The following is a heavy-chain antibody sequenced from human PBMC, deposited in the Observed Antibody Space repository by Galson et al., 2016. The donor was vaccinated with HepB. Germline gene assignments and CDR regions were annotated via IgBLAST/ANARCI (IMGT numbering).Heavy chain of an antibody. V-gene: IGHV4-4*02. D-gene: IGHD1-14*01. CDR2: IDHSGTT. Sequence: ETLSLTCAVSGASILETHWCSWVRQPPGKGLEWIGEIDHSGTTHYNPSLQSRLSISVDGSKNHFSLRLTSVTAADTAVYYCARGFGILVAFDIWGQGTVVTVSS. CDR1: GASILETHW. CDR3: ARGFGILVAFDI. J-gene: IGHJ3*02.